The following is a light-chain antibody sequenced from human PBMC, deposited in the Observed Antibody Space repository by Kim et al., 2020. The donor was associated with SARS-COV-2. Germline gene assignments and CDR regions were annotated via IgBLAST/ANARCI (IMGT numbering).Light chain of an antibody. Sequence: GQSVTISCTGTSSDVGGYNYVSWYQQHPGKAPKLIIYEVTKRPSGVPDRFSGSKSGNTASLTVSGLQAEDEAEYYCNSYAGNNRHVFGSGTQLTVL. CDR2: EVT. J-gene: IGLJ1*01. CDR3: NSYAGNNRHV. CDR1: SSDVGGYNY. V-gene: IGLV2-8*01.